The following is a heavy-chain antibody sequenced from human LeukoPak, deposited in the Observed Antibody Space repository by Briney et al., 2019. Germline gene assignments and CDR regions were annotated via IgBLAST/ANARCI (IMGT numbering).Heavy chain of an antibody. J-gene: IGHJ4*02. D-gene: IGHD5-12*01. Sequence: GGSLRLSCAASGFTFSSYAMSWVRQAPGKGLEWVSAISGRGYSTYYADSVKGRFSISRDNAKNSLYLQMDSLRVDDTAIYCCARGLLEWLRLETYSFDYWGQGTLVTVSS. V-gene: IGHV3-23*01. CDR2: ISGRGYST. CDR1: GFTFSSYA. CDR3: ARGLLEWLRLETYSFDY.